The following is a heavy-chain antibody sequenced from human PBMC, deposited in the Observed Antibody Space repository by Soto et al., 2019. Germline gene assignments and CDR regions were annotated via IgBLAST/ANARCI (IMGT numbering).Heavy chain of an antibody. Sequence: EVQLLESGGGLVQPGGSLRLSCAASGFTFSSYAMSWVRQAPGKGLEWVSAISGSGGTTYYADSVKGRFTFSRDNSKNTLYLPMTSLRAEETAVYYCANTANGLFRAFDIWGQGTMVIVTS. D-gene: IGHD3-10*02. CDR1: GFTFSSYA. CDR2: ISGSGGTT. CDR3: ANTANGLFRAFDI. J-gene: IGHJ3*02. V-gene: IGHV3-23*01.